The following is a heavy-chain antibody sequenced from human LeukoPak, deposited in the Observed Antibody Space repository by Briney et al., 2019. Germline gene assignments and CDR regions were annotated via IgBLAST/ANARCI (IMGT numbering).Heavy chain of an antibody. D-gene: IGHD3-10*01. CDR3: ASVLWFGGIFFDY. J-gene: IGHJ4*02. CDR2: ISSGSSTI. CDR1: GFTFSSYS. V-gene: IGHV3-48*04. Sequence: GGSLRLSCAASGFTFSSYSMNWVRQAPGKGLEWVSYISSGSSTIYYADSVKGRFTISRDNAKNSLYLQMNSLRAEDTAVYYCASVLWFGGIFFDYWGQGTLVTVSS.